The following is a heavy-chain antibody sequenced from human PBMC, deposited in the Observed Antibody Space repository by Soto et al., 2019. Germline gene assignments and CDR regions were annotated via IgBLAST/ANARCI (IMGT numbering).Heavy chain of an antibody. CDR3: ARTEIGVGATKQSPLVYFDY. V-gene: IGHV4-31*03. CDR2: IYYSGST. Sequence: PSETLSLTCTVSGGSISSGGYYWSWIRQHPGKGLEWIGYIYYSGSTYYNPSLKSRVTISVDTSKNQFSLKLSSVTAADTAVYYCARTEIGVGATKQSPLVYFDYWGQGTQVTVSS. D-gene: IGHD1-26*01. J-gene: IGHJ4*02. CDR1: GGSISSGGYY.